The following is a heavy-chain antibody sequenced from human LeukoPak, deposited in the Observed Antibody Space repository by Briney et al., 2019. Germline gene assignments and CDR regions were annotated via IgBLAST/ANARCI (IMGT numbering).Heavy chain of an antibody. D-gene: IGHD1-26*01. Sequence: GGSLRLSCAASGFTFSSYWMFWVRQAPGKGLVWVSRIKSDGSTINYADSVKGRFTISRDNAKNTLFLQMNSLRAEDKAVYYCARDSGSYFYYWGQGTLVTVSS. CDR1: GFTFSSYW. CDR2: IKSDGSTI. CDR3: ARDSGSYFYY. V-gene: IGHV3-74*01. J-gene: IGHJ4*02.